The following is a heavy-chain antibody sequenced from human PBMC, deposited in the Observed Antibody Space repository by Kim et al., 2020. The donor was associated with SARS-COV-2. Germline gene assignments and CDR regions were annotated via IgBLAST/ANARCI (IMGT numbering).Heavy chain of an antibody. V-gene: IGHV4-31*02. D-gene: IGHD4-17*01. Sequence: SNNPSLKCRVTISVETSKNQFSLKLGSVTAADTAVYYCARVYGGNPYFDYWGQGTLVTVSS. CDR3: ARVYGGNPYFDY. J-gene: IGHJ4*02.